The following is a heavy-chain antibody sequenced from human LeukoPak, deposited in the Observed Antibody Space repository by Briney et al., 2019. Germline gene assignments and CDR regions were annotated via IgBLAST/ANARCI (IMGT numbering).Heavy chain of an antibody. J-gene: IGHJ5*01. V-gene: IGHV3-23*01. CDR1: GFTFKNFV. Sequence: GGSLRLSCAASGFTFKNFVMTWVRQAPGQGLDWVSAISGNTRATYYADSVKGRFTISRDNSKNTLYLQMNSLRAEDTAVYYCARKWWENWFDSWGQGALVTVSS. D-gene: IGHD2-15*01. CDR3: ARKWWENWFDS. CDR2: ISGNTRAT.